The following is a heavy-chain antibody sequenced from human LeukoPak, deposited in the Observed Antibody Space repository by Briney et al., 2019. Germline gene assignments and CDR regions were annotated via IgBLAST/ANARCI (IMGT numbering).Heavy chain of an antibody. V-gene: IGHV1-69*05. Sequence: SVKVSCKASGGSFSTYTITWVRQAPGQGLEWMGGIMPMFGAPSYAQKFQGRVTLTTDESTSTAYMEMRSLRFEDTAIYYCARVDRYYFYLDVWGKGTTVTVSS. CDR2: IMPMFGAP. CDR1: GGSFSTYT. J-gene: IGHJ6*03. CDR3: ARVDRYYFYLDV.